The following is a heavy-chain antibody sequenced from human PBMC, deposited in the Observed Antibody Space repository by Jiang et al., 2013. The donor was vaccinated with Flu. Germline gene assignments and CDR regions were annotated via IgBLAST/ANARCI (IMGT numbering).Heavy chain of an antibody. CDR2: AYYSGST. CDR1: GASFSSYF. J-gene: IGHJ2*01. V-gene: IGHV4-59*12. D-gene: IGHD3-16*01. CDR3: ARSGRDYDTYWYFDL. Sequence: GPGLVKPSETLSLTCTVSGASFSSYFWSWIRQPPGKGLEWIGSAYYSGSTYYNPSLKSRVTISVDTSKNQFSLKLSSVTAADTAVYYCARSGRDYDTYWYFDLVGPW.